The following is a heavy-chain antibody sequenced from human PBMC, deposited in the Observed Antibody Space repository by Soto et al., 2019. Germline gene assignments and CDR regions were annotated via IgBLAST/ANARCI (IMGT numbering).Heavy chain of an antibody. CDR2: ICCSGSGPS. J-gene: IGHJ4*02. V-gene: IGHV4-39*01. CDR3: ARPKYSARTSGYYPFDY. Sequence: SETLSLTCSVSGDFISNTTYYWAWVRPAPGKGRERIGSICCSGSGPSHYSPSLKSRVTISVHTSKNQFSLTLTYVTAADSAVYYSARPKYSARTSGYYPFDYWGQGTLVTVSS. D-gene: IGHD3-22*01. CDR1: GDFISNTTYY.